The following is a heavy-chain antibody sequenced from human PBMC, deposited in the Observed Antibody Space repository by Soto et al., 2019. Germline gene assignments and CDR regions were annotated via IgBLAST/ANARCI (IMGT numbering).Heavy chain of an antibody. CDR3: ARDAPPPELRFLEWHNYDYNGMDV. Sequence: QVQVVQSGDEVKETGASVRVSCKTSGYSFTAYGISWVRQAPGQGLEWMGWISCYNGKTKYAQKVQCIVTMTTDTYTRTGYMEVRGLRSEDTAIYYCARDAPPPELRFLEWHNYDYNGMDVWGQGTTVTVSS. CDR2: ISCYNGKT. CDR1: GYSFTAYG. J-gene: IGHJ6*02. V-gene: IGHV1-18*01. D-gene: IGHD3-3*01.